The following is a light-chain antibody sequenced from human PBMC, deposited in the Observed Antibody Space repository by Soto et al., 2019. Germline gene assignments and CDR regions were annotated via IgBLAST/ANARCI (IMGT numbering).Light chain of an antibody. CDR2: AAS. Sequence: EMMLTQSPATLSVSPGERATLSCRASQGVSSNLAWYQQKPGQAPRLLIYAASTRAAGIPARFSGSGSGTEFTLTISSLQSDDIAVYYCQQYNNWPPTRTFGQGTKVEVK. J-gene: IGKJ1*01. CDR1: QGVSSN. CDR3: QQYNNWPPTRT. V-gene: IGKV3-15*01.